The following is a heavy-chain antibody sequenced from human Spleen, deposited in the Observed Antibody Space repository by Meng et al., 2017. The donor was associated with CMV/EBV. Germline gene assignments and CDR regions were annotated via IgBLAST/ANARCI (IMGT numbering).Heavy chain of an antibody. V-gene: IGHV3-30*04. Sequence: GESLKISCVASKTTFQYYAIHWVRQAPAKGLEWVAVIPYDGNKIYYADSVKGRFTISRDNSKNTLYLQMNSLRAEDTAVYYCAKPTLMWSGSYLYFDYWGQGTLVTVSS. CDR3: AKPTLMWSGSYLYFDY. CDR1: KTTFQYYA. D-gene: IGHD1-26*01. J-gene: IGHJ4*02. CDR2: IPYDGNKI.